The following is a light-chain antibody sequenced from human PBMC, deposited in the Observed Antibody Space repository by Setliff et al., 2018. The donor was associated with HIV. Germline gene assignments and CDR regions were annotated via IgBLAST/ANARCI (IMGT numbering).Light chain of an antibody. CDR3: QSYDSSLRGYV. V-gene: IGLV1-40*01. Sequence: QSALTQPPSVPGAPGQRVTISCTGSRSNIGAGFDVHWFQRLPGTAPKVVIYGDNYRPSGVPDRISGSKSGTSASLAITGLQAEDEADYYCQSYDSSLRGYVFGTGTKVTVL. J-gene: IGLJ1*01. CDR1: RSNIGAGFD. CDR2: GDN.